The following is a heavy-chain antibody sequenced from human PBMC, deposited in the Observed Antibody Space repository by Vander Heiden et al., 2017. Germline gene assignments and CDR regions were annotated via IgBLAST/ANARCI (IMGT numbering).Heavy chain of an antibody. V-gene: IGHV3-9*01. CDR1: GFTFDDYA. CDR3: AKDRSGYSSGWYHY. D-gene: IGHD6-19*01. J-gene: IGHJ4*02. CDR2: ISWNSGSI. Sequence: EVQLVESGGGLVQPGRSLRLCCAASGFTFDDYAMHWVRQAPGKGLEWVSGISWNSGSIGYADSVKGRFTISRDNAKNSLYLQMNSLRAEDTALYYCAKDRSGYSSGWYHYWGQGTLVTVSS.